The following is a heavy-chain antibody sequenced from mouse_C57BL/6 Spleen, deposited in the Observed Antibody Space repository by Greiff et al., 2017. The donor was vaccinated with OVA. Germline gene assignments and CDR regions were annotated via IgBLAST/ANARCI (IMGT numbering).Heavy chain of an antibody. D-gene: IGHD1-1*01. V-gene: IGHV1-53*01. Sequence: QVQLQQPGTELVKPGASVKLSCKASGYTFTSYWMHWVKQRPGPGLEWIGNINPSNGGTNYNEKFKSKATLTVDKSSSTAYMQLSSLTSEDSAVYYCASDFYDYCSSLYFDYWGQGTTLTVSS. J-gene: IGHJ2*01. CDR1: GYTFTSYW. CDR2: INPSNGGT. CDR3: ASDFYDYCSSLYFDY.